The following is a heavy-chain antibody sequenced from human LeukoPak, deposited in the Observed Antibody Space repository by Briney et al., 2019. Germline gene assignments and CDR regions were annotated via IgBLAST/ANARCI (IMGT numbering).Heavy chain of an antibody. D-gene: IGHD3-10*01. V-gene: IGHV4-31*03. CDR3: ARQVRGVTVHFDY. Sequence: SETLSLTCTVSGGSISSGSYYWSWIRQHPGKGLEWLGYIYYSGSTYYNPSLKSRVTISVDTSKNQFSLKLSSVTAADTAVYYCARQVRGVTVHFDYWGQGTLVTVSS. CDR2: IYYSGST. CDR1: GGSISSGSYY. J-gene: IGHJ4*02.